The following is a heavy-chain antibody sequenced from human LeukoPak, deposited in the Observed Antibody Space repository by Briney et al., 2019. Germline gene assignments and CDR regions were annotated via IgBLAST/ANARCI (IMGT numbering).Heavy chain of an antibody. CDR1: GFTFSSYA. CDR3: AREACSGGSCYSGY. CDR2: ISSSSSYI. D-gene: IGHD2-15*01. V-gene: IGHV3-21*01. Sequence: PGGSLRLSCAASGFTFSSYAMSWVRQAPGKGLEWVSSISSSSSYIYYADSVKGRFTISRDNAKNSLYLQMNSLRAEDTAVYYCAREACSGGSCYSGYWGQGTLVTVSS. J-gene: IGHJ4*02.